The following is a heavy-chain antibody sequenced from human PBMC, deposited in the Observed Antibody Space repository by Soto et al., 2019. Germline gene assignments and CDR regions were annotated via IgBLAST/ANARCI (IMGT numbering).Heavy chain of an antibody. J-gene: IGHJ4*02. CDR1: GGTFSIYA. D-gene: IGHD6-13*01. V-gene: IGHV1-69*13. CDR3: ARGRKGIAAAALAQAFDY. Sequence: GASVKVSCKASGGTFSIYAINRVRQAPGQGLEWMGGIIPIFGTASNAQKFQGRVTITADESTSTAYMELSSLIAEDTAVYYCARGRKGIAAAALAQAFDYWGQGTLVTVSS. CDR2: IIPIFGTA.